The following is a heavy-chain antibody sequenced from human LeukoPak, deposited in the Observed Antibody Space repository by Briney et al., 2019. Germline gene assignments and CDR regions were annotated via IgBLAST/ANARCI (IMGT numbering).Heavy chain of an antibody. CDR1: GFTVSSNS. J-gene: IGHJ4*02. CDR2: IYSGGDT. V-gene: IGHV3-53*01. CDR3: ARDTLGEGEDANYAVYYFDY. D-gene: IGHD4/OR15-4a*01. Sequence: PEGSLRLSCTVSGFTVSSNSWSWVRQAPGKGLEWVSFIYSGGDTHYSDYVQGRFTISRDNSKNTLYLQMNSLRADDTAVYYCARDTLGEGEDANYAVYYFDYWGQGTVVTVSS.